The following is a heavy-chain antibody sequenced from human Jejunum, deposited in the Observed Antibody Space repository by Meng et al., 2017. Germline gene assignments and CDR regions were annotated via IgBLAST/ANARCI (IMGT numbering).Heavy chain of an antibody. CDR1: GYSISDYY. CDR2: INPSGGST. Sequence: ASVKISCKAAGYSISDYYMHWVREAPGQGLEWMGIINPSGGSTKNEQKFQGRVTMTSDTCTSTVFMQLRSIRSDETDVYYCVRGGMGQWLRTFGPYEYVSIWGQGTTVTVSS. V-gene: IGHV1-46*01. CDR3: VRGGMGQWLRTFGPYEYVSI. J-gene: IGHJ3*02. D-gene: IGHD6-19*01.